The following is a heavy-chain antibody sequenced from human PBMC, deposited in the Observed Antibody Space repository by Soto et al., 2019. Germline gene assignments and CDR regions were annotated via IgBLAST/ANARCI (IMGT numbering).Heavy chain of an antibody. CDR2: ISYDGSNQ. J-gene: IGHJ4*02. CDR3: AKALGELSPESYDH. D-gene: IGHD3-16*02. V-gene: IGHV3-30*18. Sequence: QVQLVESVGGVVQPGRSLRLSCAASGFTFSSYGMHWVRQAPGKGLEWVAIISYDGSNQYYADSVKGRFTISRDNSKNTLYLQMNSLRAEDTAVYYCAKALGELSPESYDHWGQGVLVTVSS. CDR1: GFTFSSYG.